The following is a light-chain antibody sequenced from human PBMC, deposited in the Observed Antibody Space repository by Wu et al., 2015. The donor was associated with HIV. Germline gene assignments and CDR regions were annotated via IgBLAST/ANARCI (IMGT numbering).Light chain of an antibody. Sequence: QLTQSPSTLSASVGDRVTITCRASQRISTWVAWYQQKSGKAPKLLIFKASSLASGVPSRFSGSESGTEFTLTITGLQPDDFATYYCQQYRAFGQGTKVEIK. V-gene: IGKV1-5*03. J-gene: IGKJ1*01. CDR3: QQYRA. CDR1: QRISTW. CDR2: KAS.